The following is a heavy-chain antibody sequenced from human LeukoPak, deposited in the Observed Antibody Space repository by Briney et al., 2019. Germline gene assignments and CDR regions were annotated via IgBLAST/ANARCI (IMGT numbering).Heavy chain of an antibody. Sequence: SETLSLTCAVYGGSFSSYYWSWIRQSPGKGLEWIGEVNHSGSTNYNPSLKSRVTISVDTSKNQFSLKLTSVTAADTAVYYCARDMTGNASDYWGQGTLVTVSS. CDR2: VNHSGST. V-gene: IGHV4-34*01. D-gene: IGHD1-20*01. CDR1: GGSFSSYY. CDR3: ARDMTGNASDY. J-gene: IGHJ4*02.